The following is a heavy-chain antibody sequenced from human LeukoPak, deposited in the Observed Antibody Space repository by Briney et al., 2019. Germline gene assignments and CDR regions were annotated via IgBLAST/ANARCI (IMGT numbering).Heavy chain of an antibody. CDR1: GFTFSSSA. J-gene: IGHJ4*02. D-gene: IGHD3-22*01. Sequence: PGGSLRLSCAASGFTFSSSAMSWVRQAPGKGLEWVSAISNNGGYTYYADSVQGRFSISRDNSKNTLYLQMNNLRAEDTAVYYCAKDPSYYDSSGYLHPYYFHYWGQGTLVTVSS. CDR3: AKDPSYYDSSGYLHPYYFHY. V-gene: IGHV3-23*01. CDR2: ISNNGGYT.